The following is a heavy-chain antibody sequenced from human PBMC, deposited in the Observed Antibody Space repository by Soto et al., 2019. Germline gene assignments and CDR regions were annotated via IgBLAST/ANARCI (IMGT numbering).Heavy chain of an antibody. D-gene: IGHD3-3*02. CDR2: IWYDGSNK. Sequence: VQLVESGGGVVQPGRSLRLSCAPSGFTFSSYDMHWVRQAPGKGLEWVAIIWYDGSNKYYADSVKGRFTISRDNSKNTLYLQMNSLRVEDTAVYYCAKNTFRVYGMDVWGQGTAVTVSS. V-gene: IGHV3-33*06. CDR1: GFTFSSYD. CDR3: AKNTFRVYGMDV. J-gene: IGHJ6*02.